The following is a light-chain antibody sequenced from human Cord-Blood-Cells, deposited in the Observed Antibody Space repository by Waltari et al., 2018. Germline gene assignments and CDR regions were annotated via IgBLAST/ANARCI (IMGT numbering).Light chain of an antibody. CDR2: DAS. V-gene: IGKV1-5*01. J-gene: IGKJ2*01. CDR3: QQYNSYSYT. Sequence: DIQMTQSPSTVSASVGARVTITCRASQSISSWLAWYHQKPGKAPKLLIYDASSLESGVPSRFSGSGSGTEFTLTISSLQPDDFATYYCQQYNSYSYTFGQGTKLEIK. CDR1: QSISSW.